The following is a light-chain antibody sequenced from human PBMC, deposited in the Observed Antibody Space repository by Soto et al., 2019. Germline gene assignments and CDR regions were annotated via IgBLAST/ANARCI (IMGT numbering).Light chain of an antibody. CDR3: AAWDDSLSGWV. CDR1: SSNIGSNY. Sequence: QPVLTQPPSASGTPGQRVTISCSGSSSNIGSNYVYWYQQLPGTAPKLLIYRNNQRPSGVPDRFSGSKSGTSASLAISVLRSEDEADYYCAAWDDSLSGWVFGGGTKLTVL. V-gene: IGLV1-47*01. CDR2: RNN. J-gene: IGLJ3*02.